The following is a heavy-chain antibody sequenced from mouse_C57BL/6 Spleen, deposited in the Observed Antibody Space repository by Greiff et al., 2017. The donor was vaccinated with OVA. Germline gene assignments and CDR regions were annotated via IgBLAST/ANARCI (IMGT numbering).Heavy chain of an antibody. CDR3: ARSVGYYGSSPYYFDY. CDR1: GYTFTSYW. Sequence: QVQLQQPGAELVRPGTSVKLSCKASGYTFTSYWMHWVKQRPGQGLEWIGVIDPSDSYTNYNQKFKGKATLTVDTSSSTAYMQLSSLTSEDSAVYYCARSVGYYGSSPYYFDYWGQGTTLTVSS. V-gene: IGHV1-59*01. D-gene: IGHD1-1*01. J-gene: IGHJ2*01. CDR2: IDPSDSYT.